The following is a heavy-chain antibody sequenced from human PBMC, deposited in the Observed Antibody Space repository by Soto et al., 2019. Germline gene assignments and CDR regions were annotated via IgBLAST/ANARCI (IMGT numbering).Heavy chain of an antibody. Sequence: GGSLRLSCAASGFTFSSYAMSWVREAQGKGREWVSAISGSGGSTYYADPVKGRFTISRDNSKTTLYLQMNSLRAEDTAVYYCAKVVGSGWYGLDYWGQGTLVTVSS. V-gene: IGHV3-23*01. CDR2: ISGSGGST. D-gene: IGHD6-19*01. CDR3: AKVVGSGWYGLDY. J-gene: IGHJ4*02. CDR1: GFTFSSYA.